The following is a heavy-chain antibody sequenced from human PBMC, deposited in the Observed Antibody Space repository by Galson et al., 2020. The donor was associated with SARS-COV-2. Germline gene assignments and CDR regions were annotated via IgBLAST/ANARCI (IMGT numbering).Heavy chain of an antibody. CDR1: GFTLSDYY. V-gene: IGHV3-11*06. CDR3: ARGSHCINGICKVDHFDL. J-gene: IGHJ4*02. Sequence: GGSLRLSCEASGFTLSDYYMNWIRQAPGKGLEWVSYISSSSSYTNYADSVKGRFTISKDSAKKSLYLQMSSLRAEDTTVYYCARGSHCINGICKVDHFDLWGQGTLVSVSS. D-gene: IGHD2-21*01. CDR2: ISSSSSYT.